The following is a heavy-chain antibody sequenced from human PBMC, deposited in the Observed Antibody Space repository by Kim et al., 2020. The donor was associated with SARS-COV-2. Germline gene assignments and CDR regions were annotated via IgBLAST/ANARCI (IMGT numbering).Heavy chain of an antibody. CDR1: GFTFSSYS. D-gene: IGHD2-15*01. CDR3: ASGCSGGSCYTSRHYYYGMDV. J-gene: IGHJ6*02. V-gene: IGHV3-48*02. Sequence: GGSLRLSCAASGFTFSSYSMNWVRQAPGKGLEWVSYISSSSSTIYYADSVKGRFTISRDNAKNSLYLQMNSLRDEDTAVYYCASGCSGGSCYTSRHYYYGMDVWGQGTTVTVSS. CDR2: ISSSSSTI.